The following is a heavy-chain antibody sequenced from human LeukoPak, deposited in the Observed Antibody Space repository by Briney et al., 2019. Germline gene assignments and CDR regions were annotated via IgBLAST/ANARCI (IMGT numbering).Heavy chain of an antibody. D-gene: IGHD2-2*02. CDR1: GFTFSSYS. Sequence: WGSLRLSCAASGFTFSSYSMNWVRQAPGKGLEWVSSISSSSSYIYYADSVKGRFTISRDNAKNSLYLQMNSLRAEDTAVYYWARDDPDCSSTSCYTGWFDRWGQGTLVTVSS. CDR3: ARDDPDCSSTSCYTGWFDR. J-gene: IGHJ5*02. CDR2: ISSSSSYI. V-gene: IGHV3-21*01.